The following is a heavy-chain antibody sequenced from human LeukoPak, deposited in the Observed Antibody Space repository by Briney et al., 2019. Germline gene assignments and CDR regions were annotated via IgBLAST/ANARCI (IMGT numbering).Heavy chain of an antibody. CDR2: INHSGST. V-gene: IGHV4-34*01. Sequence: SETLSLTCAVYGGSFSGYYWSWIRQPPGKGLEWIGEINHSGSTNYNPSLKSRVTISVDTYKNQFSLKLSYVTAADTAVYYCARVPYYDFWSGYYAFDIWGQGTMVTVSS. J-gene: IGHJ3*02. D-gene: IGHD3-3*01. CDR3: ARVPYYDFWSGYYAFDI. CDR1: GGSFSGYY.